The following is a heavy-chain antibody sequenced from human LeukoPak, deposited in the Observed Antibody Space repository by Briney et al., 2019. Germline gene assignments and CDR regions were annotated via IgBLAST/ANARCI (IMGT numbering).Heavy chain of an antibody. CDR2: MNPNSGNT. V-gene: IGHV1-8*01. D-gene: IGHD2-2*01. J-gene: IGHJ3*02. CDR3: ATRYCSSTSCFDDAFDI. Sequence: GAPVKVSCKASGYTFTSYDINWVRQATGQGLEWMGWMNPNSGNTGYAQKFQGRVTMTRNTSISTAYMELSSLRSEDTAVYYCATRYCSSTSCFDDAFDIWGQGTMVTVSS. CDR1: GYTFTSYD.